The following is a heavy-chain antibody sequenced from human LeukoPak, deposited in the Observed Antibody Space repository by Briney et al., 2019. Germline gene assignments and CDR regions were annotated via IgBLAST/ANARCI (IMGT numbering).Heavy chain of an antibody. CDR3: ARAGYRGSWSEIWFDY. CDR1: GGSISSGGYY. Sequence: SETLSLTCTVSGGSISSGGYYWSWIRQPPGKGLEWIGYIYYSGSTYYNPSLKSRVTISVDTSKQQFPLKLSSVTAADTAVYYCARAGYRGSWSEIWFDYWGQGTLVTVSS. D-gene: IGHD6-13*01. CDR2: IYYSGST. J-gene: IGHJ4*02. V-gene: IGHV4-31*03.